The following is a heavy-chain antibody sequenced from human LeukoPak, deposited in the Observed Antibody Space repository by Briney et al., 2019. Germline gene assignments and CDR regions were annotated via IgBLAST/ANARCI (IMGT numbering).Heavy chain of an antibody. CDR2: ISGGGVST. CDR1: GFTFSGYA. J-gene: IGHJ4*02. Sequence: GGSLRLSCAASGFTFSGYAMSWVRQAPGKGLEWGSAISGGGVSTYYADSIKGRCTVSRDDSKNTLYLQMNSLRAEDTAVYYCAKGMVRGVIPDYWGQGTLVTVSS. V-gene: IGHV3-23*01. CDR3: AKGMVRGVIPDY. D-gene: IGHD3-10*01.